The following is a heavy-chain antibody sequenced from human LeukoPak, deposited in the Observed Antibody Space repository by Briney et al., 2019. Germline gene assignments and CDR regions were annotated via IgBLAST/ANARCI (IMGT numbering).Heavy chain of an antibody. J-gene: IGHJ4*02. V-gene: IGHV3-48*03. CDR1: GFTFSSYE. Sequence: QPGGSLRLSCAASGFTFSSYEMNWVRQAPGKGLEWVSYISSSGSTIYYADSVEGRFTISRDNAKNSLYLQMNSLRAEDTAVYYCARDRLSRQWLTPDYFDYWGQGTLVTVSS. CDR3: ARDRLSRQWLTPDYFDY. CDR2: ISSSGSTI. D-gene: IGHD6-19*01.